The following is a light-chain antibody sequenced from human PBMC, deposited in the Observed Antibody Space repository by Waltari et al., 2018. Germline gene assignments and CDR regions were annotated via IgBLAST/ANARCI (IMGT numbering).Light chain of an antibody. CDR1: LSLLHSNGYTH. Sequence: EIVMTQSPRSLPVTPGAPASIPCRSSLSLLHSNGYTHLNWYLQKPGQSPPLLIYLVSNRASGVPDRFSGSGSDADFTLKISRVEAEDVGVYYCLQALQTPYTFGQGTKLEIK. V-gene: IGKV2-28*01. J-gene: IGKJ2*01. CDR2: LVS. CDR3: LQALQTPYT.